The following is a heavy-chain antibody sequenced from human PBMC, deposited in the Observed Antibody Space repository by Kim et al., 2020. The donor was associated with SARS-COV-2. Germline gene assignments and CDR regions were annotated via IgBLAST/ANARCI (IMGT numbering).Heavy chain of an antibody. D-gene: IGHD3-3*01. CDR3: ARDPFRITIFGVVMEYYFDY. CDR2: IKQDGSEK. J-gene: IGHJ4*02. V-gene: IGHV3-7*01. Sequence: GGSLRLSCAASGFTFSSYWMSWVRQAPGKGLEWVANIKQDGSEKYYVDSVKGRFTISRDNAKNSLYLQMNSLRAEDTAVYYCARDPFRITIFGVVMEYYFDYWGQGTLVTVSS. CDR1: GFTFSSYW.